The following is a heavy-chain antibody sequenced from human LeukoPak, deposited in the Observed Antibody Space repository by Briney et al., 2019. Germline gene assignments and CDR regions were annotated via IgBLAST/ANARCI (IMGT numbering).Heavy chain of an antibody. J-gene: IGHJ4*02. CDR2: ISSSSTI. CDR1: GFTFSDYY. D-gene: IGHD1-14*01. Sequence: GGSLRLSCAASGFTFSDYYMNWVRQAPGKGLEWVSSISSSSTIYYADSVKGRFTISRDNAKNSLYLQTNSLRAEDTAVYYCARDFRTYYFDYWGQGTLVTVSS. CDR3: ARDFRTYYFDY. V-gene: IGHV3-69-1*02.